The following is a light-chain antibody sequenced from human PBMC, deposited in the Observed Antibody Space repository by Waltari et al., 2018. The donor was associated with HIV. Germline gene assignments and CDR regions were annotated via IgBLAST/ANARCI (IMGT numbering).Light chain of an antibody. J-gene: IGKJ1*01. CDR2: RAS. CDR1: QIFTTW. V-gene: IGKV1-5*03. Sequence: DIQMTQSPSTLSASVGDRVTITCRASQIFTTWLAWYQQKPGKATKLLIYRASSLESGVPSRFSGSGSGTEFTLTISSLQPDDFATYYCLQYNTYPWTFGQGTKVEIK. CDR3: LQYNTYPWT.